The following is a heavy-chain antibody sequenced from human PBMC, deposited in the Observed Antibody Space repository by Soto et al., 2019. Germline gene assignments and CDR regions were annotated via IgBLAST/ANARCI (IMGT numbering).Heavy chain of an antibody. CDR1: GFTFSSYS. CDR3: AREGYDSSGYFVDIDY. V-gene: IGHV3-21*01. J-gene: IGHJ4*02. CDR2: ISSSSSYI. Sequence: ESGGGLVKPGGSLRLSCAASGFTFSSYSMNWVRQAPGKGLEWVSSISSSSSYIYYADSVKGRFTISRDNAKNSLYLQMNSLRAEDTAVYYCAREGYDSSGYFVDIDYWGQGTLVTVSS. D-gene: IGHD3-22*01.